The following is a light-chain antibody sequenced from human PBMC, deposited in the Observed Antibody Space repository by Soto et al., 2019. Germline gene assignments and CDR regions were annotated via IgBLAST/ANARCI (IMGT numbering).Light chain of an antibody. CDR1: QSVSNNY. V-gene: IGKV3D-20*02. CDR2: GAS. CDR3: QQRSNWLIT. J-gene: IGKJ1*01. Sequence: EIVLTQSPGTLSLSPWERATLSCRASQSVSNNYLAWYQQKPGQAPRLLIYGASNRATGIPDRFSGSGSGTDFTLTISRLEPEDFAVYYCQQRSNWLITFGQGTKVDIK.